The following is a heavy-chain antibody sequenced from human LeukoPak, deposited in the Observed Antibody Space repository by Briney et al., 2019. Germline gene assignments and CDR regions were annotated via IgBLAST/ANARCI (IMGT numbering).Heavy chain of an antibody. CDR3: ARDRGYAFDI. V-gene: IGHV3-74*03. J-gene: IGHJ3*02. D-gene: IGHD5-12*01. CDR1: GFTFSIYW. CDR2: IKSDGSSI. Sequence: GGSLRLSCAASGFTFSIYWMHWVRQVPGKGLVWVSRIKSDGSSIMYADSVRGRFTISRDNAMNTLYLQMNSLRAEDTAVYYCARDRGYAFDIWGQGTMVTVSS.